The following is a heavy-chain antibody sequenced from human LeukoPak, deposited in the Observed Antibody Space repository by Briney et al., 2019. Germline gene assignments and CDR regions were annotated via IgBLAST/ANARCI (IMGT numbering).Heavy chain of an antibody. CDR2: IKQDGSKK. CDR1: GFPFSSYW. J-gene: IGHJ4*02. CDR3: VRDLGGRSGH. Sequence: GGSLRLSCVASGFPFSSYWMTWVRQAPGKGLEWVANIKQDGSKKSYVDSVKGRFTISRDNAKNSLYLQMNSLRAEDTAVYYCVRDLGGRSGHWGQGTLVTVSS. V-gene: IGHV3-7*01. D-gene: IGHD1-26*01.